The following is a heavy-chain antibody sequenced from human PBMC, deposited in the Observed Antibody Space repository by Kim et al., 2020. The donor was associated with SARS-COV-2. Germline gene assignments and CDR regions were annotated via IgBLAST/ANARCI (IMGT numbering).Heavy chain of an antibody. Sequence: SETLSLTCTVSGGSISSYYWSWIRQPPGKGLEWIGYIYYSGSTNYNPSLKSRVTISVDTSKNQFSLKLSSVTAADTAVYYCARVVGGGYYGLDYWGQGTLVTVSS. CDR1: GGSISSYY. D-gene: IGHD3-10*01. V-gene: IGHV4-59*01. CDR2: IYYSGST. J-gene: IGHJ4*02. CDR3: ARVVGGGYYGLDY.